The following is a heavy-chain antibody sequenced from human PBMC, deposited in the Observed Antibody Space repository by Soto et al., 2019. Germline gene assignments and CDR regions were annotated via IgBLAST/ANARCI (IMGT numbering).Heavy chain of an antibody. CDR3: ARDGIDCSSTSCYPVRYGMDV. CDR1: GFTFSSYG. CDR2: IWYDGSNK. V-gene: IGHV3-33*01. D-gene: IGHD2-2*01. Sequence: GGSLRLSCASSGFTFSSYGMHWVRQAPGKGLEWVAVIWYDGSNKYYADSVKGRFTISRDNSKNTLYLQMNSLRAEDTAVYYCARDGIDCSSTSCYPVRYGMDVWGQGTTVTVSS. J-gene: IGHJ6*02.